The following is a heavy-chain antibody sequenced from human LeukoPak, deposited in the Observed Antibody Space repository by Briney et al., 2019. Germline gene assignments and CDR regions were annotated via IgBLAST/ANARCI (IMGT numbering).Heavy chain of an antibody. CDR1: GFTFSSYA. CDR3: ARAEDGSITGFDY. CDR2: ISYDGSNK. J-gene: IGHJ4*02. Sequence: GGSLRLSCAASGFTFSSYAMHWVRQGPGKGLEWVAVISYDGSNKYYADSVRGRFTISRDNAKNSLYLQLNSLRAEDTAVYYCARAEDGSITGFDYWGQGTLVTVSS. D-gene: IGHD3-10*01. V-gene: IGHV3-30-3*01.